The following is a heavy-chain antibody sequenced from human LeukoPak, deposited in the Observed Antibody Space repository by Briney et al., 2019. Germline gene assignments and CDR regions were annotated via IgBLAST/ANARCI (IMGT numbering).Heavy chain of an antibody. CDR1: GFTFSSYA. CDR2: ISGSGVST. Sequence: GGSLRLSCAASGFTFSSYAMSWVRQAPGKGLEWVSAISGSGVSTYYADSVKGRFTISRDNSKNTLYLQMNSLRAEDTAVYYCAKEGLALDIGVVPADYWGQGTLVTVSS. D-gene: IGHD2-2*03. CDR3: AKEGLALDIGVVPADY. J-gene: IGHJ4*02. V-gene: IGHV3-23*01.